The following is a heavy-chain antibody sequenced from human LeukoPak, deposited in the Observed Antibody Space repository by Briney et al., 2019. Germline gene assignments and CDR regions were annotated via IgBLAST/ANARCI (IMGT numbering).Heavy chain of an antibody. CDR2: IYHSGST. D-gene: IGHD6-13*01. CDR3: ARDPSSSWTANYFDY. J-gene: IGHJ4*02. Sequence: PSETLSLTCTVSGYSISSGYYWGWIRQPPGKGLEWIGSIYHSGSTYCNPSLKSRVTISVDTSKNQFSLKLSSVTAADTAVYYCARDPSSSWTANYFDYWGQGTLVTVSS. CDR1: GYSISSGYY. V-gene: IGHV4-38-2*02.